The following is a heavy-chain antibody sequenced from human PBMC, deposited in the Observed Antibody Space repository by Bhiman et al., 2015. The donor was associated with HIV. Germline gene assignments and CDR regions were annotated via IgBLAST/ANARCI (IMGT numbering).Heavy chain of an antibody. J-gene: IGHJ4*02. D-gene: IGHD5-12*01. CDR2: IKQDGSEK. V-gene: IGHV3-7*01. CDR1: GFTFSNYW. Sequence: EVQLVESGGGLVQPGGSLRLSCAASGFTFSNYWMSWVRQAPGKGLEWVANIKQDGSEKYYVDSVKGRFTISRDNAKNSLYLQMNSLRAEDTAVYYCARDSIYSGYEYWGQGTLVTVSS. CDR3: ARDSIYSGYEY.